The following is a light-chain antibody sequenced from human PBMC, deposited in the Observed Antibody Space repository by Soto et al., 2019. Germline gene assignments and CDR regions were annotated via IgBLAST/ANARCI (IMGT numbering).Light chain of an antibody. V-gene: IGKV3-11*01. Sequence: EIVLTQSPATLSLSPGERATLSCRASQSVSSYLAWYQQKHGQAPRLLIYDASNRATGVPARFTGSGSGTDFPFPISSLEPEVFAVFYCQKRNNWSLTLGGGTKGDIK. CDR1: QSVSSY. CDR3: QKRNNWSLT. CDR2: DAS. J-gene: IGKJ4*01.